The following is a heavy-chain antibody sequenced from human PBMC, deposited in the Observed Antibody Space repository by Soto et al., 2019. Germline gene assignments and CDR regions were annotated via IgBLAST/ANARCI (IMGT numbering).Heavy chain of an antibody. Sequence: QVQLQESGPGLVKPSETLSLTCTVSGASVTSHYWSWIRQPPGKGLEWIGFIYYSGINDYNPYLKSRVIISLDMSKNQRSLRLSSVTAADTAVYYCARPRGIAPAVWYFDLWGRGTLVTVSS. J-gene: IGHJ2*01. D-gene: IGHD2-21*01. V-gene: IGHV4-59*02. CDR2: IYYSGIN. CDR3: ARPRGIAPAVWYFDL. CDR1: GASVTSHY.